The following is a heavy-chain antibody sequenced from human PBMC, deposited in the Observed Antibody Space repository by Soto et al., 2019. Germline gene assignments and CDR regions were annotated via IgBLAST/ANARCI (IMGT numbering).Heavy chain of an antibody. CDR3: TSGLVYCGGDCYSGADY. CDR2: IRSKANSYAT. Sequence: EVQLVESGGGLVQPGGSLKLSCAASGFTFSGSAMHWVRQASGKGLEWVGRIRSKANSYATAYAASVKGRFTISRDDSMNTAYLQMNSLKTEDTAVYYCTSGLVYCGGDCYSGADYWGQGTLVTVSS. D-gene: IGHD2-21*02. J-gene: IGHJ4*02. CDR1: GFTFSGSA. V-gene: IGHV3-73*02.